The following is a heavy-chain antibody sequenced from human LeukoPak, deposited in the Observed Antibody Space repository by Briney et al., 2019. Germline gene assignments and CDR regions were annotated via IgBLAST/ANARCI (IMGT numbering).Heavy chain of an antibody. V-gene: IGHV3-20*04. J-gene: IGHJ6*04. D-gene: IGHD3-3*01. Sequence: RPGGSLRLSCAASGFTFDDYGMSWVRQAPGKGLEWVSGINWNGGSTGYADSVKGRFTISRDNAKNSLYLQMNSLRVEDAALYYCARVYYDFWSGYHMDVWGKGTTVTVSS. CDR3: ARVYYDFWSGYHMDV. CDR1: GFTFDDYG. CDR2: INWNGGST.